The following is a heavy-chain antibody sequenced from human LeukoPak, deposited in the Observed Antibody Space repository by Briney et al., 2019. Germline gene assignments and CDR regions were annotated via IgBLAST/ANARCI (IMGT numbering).Heavy chain of an antibody. Sequence: GGSLRLSCAPSGFTFNRYGIHWVRQAPGKGLEWVAFIRYDGSNKYYADSVKGRFTISRDNSKNTLYLQMNSLRAEDTAVYYCAKGGLGPGPKFDYWGQGTLVTVSS. D-gene: IGHD3-16*01. CDR1: GFTFNRYG. CDR2: IRYDGSNK. CDR3: AKGGLGPGPKFDY. V-gene: IGHV3-30*02. J-gene: IGHJ4*02.